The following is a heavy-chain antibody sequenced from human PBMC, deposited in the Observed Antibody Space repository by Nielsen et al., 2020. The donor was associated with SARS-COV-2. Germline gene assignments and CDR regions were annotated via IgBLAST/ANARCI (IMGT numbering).Heavy chain of an antibody. CDR1: GFTFSSYW. CDR2: INSDGSST. CDR3: ARQGIVVVPAVTGGMDV. Sequence: GGSLRLSCAASGFTFSSYWMHWVRQAPGKGLVWVSRINSDGSSTSYADSVKGRFTISRDNAKNTLYLQMNSLRAEDTAVYYCARQGIVVVPAVTGGMDVWGQGTTVTVSS. J-gene: IGHJ6*02. V-gene: IGHV3-74*01. D-gene: IGHD2-2*01.